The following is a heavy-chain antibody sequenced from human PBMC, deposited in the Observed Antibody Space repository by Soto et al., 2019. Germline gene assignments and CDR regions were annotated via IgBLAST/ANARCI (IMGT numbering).Heavy chain of an antibody. CDR3: ARGWVGATPDAFDI. J-gene: IGHJ3*02. D-gene: IGHD1-26*01. Sequence: QVQLVESGGGVVQPGRSLRLSCAASGFTFSSYGMHWVRQAPGKGLEWVAVIWYDGSNKYYADSVKGRFTISRDNSKNTVDLQMNSRRAEGTAVYYCARGWVGATPDAFDIWGQGTMVTVSS. V-gene: IGHV3-33*01. CDR2: IWYDGSNK. CDR1: GFTFSSYG.